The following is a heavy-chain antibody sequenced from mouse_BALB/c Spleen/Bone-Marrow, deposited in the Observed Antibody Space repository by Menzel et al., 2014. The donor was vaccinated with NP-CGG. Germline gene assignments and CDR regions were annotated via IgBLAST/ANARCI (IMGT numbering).Heavy chain of an antibody. V-gene: IGHV2-4*02. CDR2: IWSGGST. J-gene: IGHJ4*01. D-gene: IGHD1-2*01. CDR3: ARQPLRRHAMDY. Sequence: VQRVESGPGLVQPSQSLSITCTVSSFSLTSYGVHWVRQPPGKGLEWLGVIWSGGSTDYNAAFISRLSISKDNSKSQVFFKMNSLQADDTAIYYCARQPLRRHAMDYWGQGTSVTVSS. CDR1: SFSLTSYG.